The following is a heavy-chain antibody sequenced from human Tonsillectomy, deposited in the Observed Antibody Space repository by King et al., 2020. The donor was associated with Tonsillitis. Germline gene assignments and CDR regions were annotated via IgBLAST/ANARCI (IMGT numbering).Heavy chain of an antibody. Sequence: QLQESGPGLVKPSETLSLTCTVSGGSISSYYWSWIRQPPGKGLEWIGFFYYSGSTNYNPSLKSRVTISVDTSKNQFSLKLSSVTAADTAVYYCARGGSSSSPPFYYYYYYMDVWVKGTTVTVSS. V-gene: IGHV4-59*01. CDR3: ARGGSSSSPPFYYYYYYMDV. CDR2: FYYSGST. D-gene: IGHD6-13*01. J-gene: IGHJ6*03. CDR1: GGSISSYY.